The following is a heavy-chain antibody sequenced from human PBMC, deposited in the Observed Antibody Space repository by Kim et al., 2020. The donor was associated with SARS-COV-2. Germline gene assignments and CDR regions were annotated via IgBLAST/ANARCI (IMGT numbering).Heavy chain of an antibody. V-gene: IGHV1-24*01. CDR2: FDPEDGET. Sequence: ASVKVSCKVSGYTLTELSIDWVRQAPGKGLEWMGAFDPEDGETIYAQEFQGRVTMTEDTSTDTVYMKLSSLRSEDTAVYYCATDTVVPDANGGGGNYGGR. D-gene: IGHD2-2*01. J-gene: IGHJ2*01. CDR3: ATDTVVPDANGGGGNY. CDR1: GYTLTELS.